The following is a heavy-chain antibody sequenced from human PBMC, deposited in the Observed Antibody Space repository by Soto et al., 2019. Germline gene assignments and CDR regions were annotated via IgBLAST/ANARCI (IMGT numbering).Heavy chain of an antibody. J-gene: IGHJ4*02. D-gene: IGHD6-19*01. CDR3: ASHIAVAAPFDY. Sequence: NPSETLSLTCTVSGGSISSGDYYWSWIRQPPGKGLEWIGYIYSSGNTYSNPSLKSRITFSVDTSKNQFSLKVNSVTAADTAVYYCASHIAVAAPFDYWGQGTLVTVSS. CDR1: GGSISSGDYY. V-gene: IGHV4-30-4*01. CDR2: IYSSGNT.